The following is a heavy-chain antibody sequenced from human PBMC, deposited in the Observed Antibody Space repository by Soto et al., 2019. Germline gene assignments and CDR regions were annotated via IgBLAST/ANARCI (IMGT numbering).Heavy chain of an antibody. D-gene: IGHD3-10*01. V-gene: IGHV3-21*01. J-gene: IGHJ4*02. CDR1: GFTFSSYS. CDR2: ITSSNTYI. Sequence: PGGSLRLSCVASGFTFSSYSMSLVRQAPGEGLQWVSSITSSNTYINYGDSVKGRFAISRDNAKNSLYLQMNSLRAEDTAVYFCARDTNYYASGSGVDFWGQGTLVTVSS. CDR3: ARDTNYYASGSGVDF.